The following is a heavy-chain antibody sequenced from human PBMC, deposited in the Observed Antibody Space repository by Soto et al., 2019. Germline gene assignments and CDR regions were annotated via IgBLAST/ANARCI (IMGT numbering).Heavy chain of an antibody. V-gene: IGHV1-46*01. CDR3: ARERGFGEPFDY. D-gene: IGHD3-10*01. CDR1: GYTFTTFY. CDR2: INPTYGST. J-gene: IGHJ4*02. Sequence: QVQLVQSGAEAKKPGASVKVSCKASGYTFTTFYMHWVRQAPGQGLEWMGMINPTYGSTNYAQRLQGKFTMTGDTSTTTVYMELNSLRSDDTAVYYCARERGFGEPFDYWGQGTLVTVSS.